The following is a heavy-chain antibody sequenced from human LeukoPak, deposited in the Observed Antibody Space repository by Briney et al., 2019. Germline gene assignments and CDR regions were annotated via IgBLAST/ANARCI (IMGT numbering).Heavy chain of an antibody. CDR2: VSYSVNT. D-gene: IGHD4-11*01. CDR3: ARRRLGNYDLDY. V-gene: IGHV4-59*08. CDR1: GGSISGYY. J-gene: IGHJ4*02. Sequence: PSETLSLTCTVSGGSISGYYWTWIRQPPGKGLEYIGYVSYSVNTNYNPSLQSRVSISVEASKNQFSLMLSSVTAADSAMYYCARRRLGNYDLDYWGRGTLVTVSS.